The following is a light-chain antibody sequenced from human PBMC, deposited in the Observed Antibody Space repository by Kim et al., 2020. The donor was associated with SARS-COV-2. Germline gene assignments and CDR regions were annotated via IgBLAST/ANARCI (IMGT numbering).Light chain of an antibody. J-gene: IGLJ2*01. CDR3: LLSYGDTRV. CDR2: DTN. V-gene: IGLV7-46*01. Sequence: QAVVTQEPSLTVSPGGTVTLTCGSSTGGVTSGHYSYWFQRRPGQAPRTLIYDTNNKHSWTPARFSASLLGDRAALTLSGAQPEDEAEYYCLLSYGDTRVFGGGTQLTVL. CDR1: TGGVTSGHY.